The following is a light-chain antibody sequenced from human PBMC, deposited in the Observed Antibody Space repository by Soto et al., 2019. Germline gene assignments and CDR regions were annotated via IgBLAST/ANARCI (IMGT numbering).Light chain of an antibody. CDR2: DVI. CDR1: SSDVGIYNY. CDR3: CSYAATSTVV. V-gene: IGLV2-11*01. J-gene: IGLJ3*02. Sequence: QSALTQPRSVSGSPGQSVTISCTGTSSDVGIYNYVSWYQHHPGKAPKLIIYDVIKRPSGVPDRFSGSKSGITASLTISGLQADDDADYYCCSYAATSTVVFGGGTKLTVL.